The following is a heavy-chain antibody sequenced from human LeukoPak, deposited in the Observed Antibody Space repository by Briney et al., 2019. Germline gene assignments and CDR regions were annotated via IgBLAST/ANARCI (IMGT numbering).Heavy chain of an antibody. D-gene: IGHD4-17*01. CDR2: INHSGST. CDR3: ARVRGARMTTVTN. CDR1: GGSLSGYY. J-gene: IGHJ4*02. Sequence: SETLSLTCAAYGGSLSGYYWSWIRQPPGKGLEWIGEINHSGSTNYNPSLKSRVTISVDTSKNQFSLKLSSVTAADTAVYYCARVRGARMTTVTNWGQGTLVTVSS. V-gene: IGHV4-34*01.